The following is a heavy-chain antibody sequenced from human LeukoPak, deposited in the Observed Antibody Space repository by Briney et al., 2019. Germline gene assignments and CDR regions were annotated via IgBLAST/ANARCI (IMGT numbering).Heavy chain of an antibody. D-gene: IGHD6-13*01. CDR2: ISHSGSA. CDR1: GGSFSGYY. J-gene: IGHJ4*02. CDR3: ARGRGTGQQLPFDY. V-gene: IGHV4-34*01. Sequence: SETLSLTCAVYGGSFSGYYWSWIRQPPGKGLEWIGEISHSGSANYNPSLKSRVTISVDTSKNQFSLKLSSVTAADTAVYYCARGRGTGQQLPFDYWGQGTLVTVSS.